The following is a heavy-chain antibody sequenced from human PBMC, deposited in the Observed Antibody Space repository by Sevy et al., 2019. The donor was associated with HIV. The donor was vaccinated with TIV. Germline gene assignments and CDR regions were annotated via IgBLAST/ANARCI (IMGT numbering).Heavy chain of an antibody. Sequence: SESLSLTCTVSGGSISSSSQFWAWIRQSPGKGLEWIGNVYNSGTTEYNPSLKSRITIFVDTTKNTFPRKLTSVTAADTAVYYSARQLSYYDSLTGSERGYWLDTWGHGNLVTVSS. CDR1: GGSISSSSQF. D-gene: IGHD3-9*01. V-gene: IGHV4-39*01. CDR3: ARQLSYYDSLTGSERGYWLDT. CDR2: VYNSGTT. J-gene: IGHJ5*01.